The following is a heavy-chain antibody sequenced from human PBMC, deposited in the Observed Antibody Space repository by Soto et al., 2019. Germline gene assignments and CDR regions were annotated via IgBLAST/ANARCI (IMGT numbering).Heavy chain of an antibody. J-gene: IGHJ5*02. Sequence: SDTLSLTCAVSCYSISSGYYWGWIRQPPGKGLEWIGSIYHSGSTYYNPSLKSRVTISVDTSKNQFSLKLSSVTAADTAVYYCARGQKVLRFLEWLFNNWFDPWGQGTLVTVSS. CDR1: CYSISSGYY. D-gene: IGHD3-3*01. CDR2: IYHSGST. V-gene: IGHV4-38-2*01. CDR3: ARGQKVLRFLEWLFNNWFDP.